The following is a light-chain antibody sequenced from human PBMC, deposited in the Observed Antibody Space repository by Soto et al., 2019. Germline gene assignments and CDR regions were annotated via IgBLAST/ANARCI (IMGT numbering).Light chain of an antibody. V-gene: IGLV2-14*01. Sequence: QSALTQPASVSGSPGQSITISCTGTSSDVGGYNYVSWYQQHPGKAPKLMLYEVFNRPSGVPNRFSGSRSGNTASLTISALHDEDEAEYYCYTSTSGTTIVLGTGTKLTVL. CDR1: SSDVGGYNY. CDR2: EVF. J-gene: IGLJ1*01. CDR3: YTSTSGTTIV.